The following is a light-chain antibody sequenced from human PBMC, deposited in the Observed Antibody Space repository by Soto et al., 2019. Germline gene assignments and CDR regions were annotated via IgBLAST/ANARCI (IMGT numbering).Light chain of an antibody. CDR3: QVWDITTDHYV. Sequence: SYELTQPPPVSVAPEKTARLTCGGDNIGSKRVHWYRQKPGQAPVLVIYYDSDRPSGIPERFSGSNSGNTATLTINRVEAGDEADYYCQVWDITTDHYVFGTGTKVPS. CDR1: NIGSKR. CDR2: YDS. V-gene: IGLV3-21*04. J-gene: IGLJ1*01.